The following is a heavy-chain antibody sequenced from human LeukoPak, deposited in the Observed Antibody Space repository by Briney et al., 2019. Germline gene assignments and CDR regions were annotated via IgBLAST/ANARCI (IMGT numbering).Heavy chain of an antibody. Sequence: ASVKVSCKASGYTFTSYDINWVRQATGQGLEWMGWMNPNSGNTGYAQKFQGRVTMTRNTSISTAYMELSSLRSEDTAVYYCATGYPPDSSGYKLFDYWGQGTLVTVSS. CDR1: GYTFTSYD. V-gene: IGHV1-8*01. D-gene: IGHD3-22*01. J-gene: IGHJ4*02. CDR2: MNPNSGNT. CDR3: ATGYPPDSSGYKLFDY.